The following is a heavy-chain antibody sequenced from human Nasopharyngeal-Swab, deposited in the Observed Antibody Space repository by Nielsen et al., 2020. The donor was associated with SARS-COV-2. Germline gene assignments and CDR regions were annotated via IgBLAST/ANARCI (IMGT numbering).Heavy chain of an antibody. V-gene: IGHV3-13*04. CDR3: VRGTMVRGILGHVQDYSYKYDMDV. Sequence: GGSLRLSCAASGFSFSNYDMHWVRQVTGKGLEWVSTIGTAGDPYYPGSVKGRFTISRENAKNSLYLQMNSLRAGDTAVYYCVRGTMVRGILGHVQDYSYKYDMDVWGQGTTVTVSS. CDR1: GFSFSNYD. CDR2: IGTAGDP. J-gene: IGHJ6*02. D-gene: IGHD3-10*01.